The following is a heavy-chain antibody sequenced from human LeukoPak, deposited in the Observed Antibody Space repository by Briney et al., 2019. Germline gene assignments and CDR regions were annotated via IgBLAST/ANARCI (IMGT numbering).Heavy chain of an antibody. V-gene: IGHV4-39*07. CDR2: IYYSGST. Sequence: SETLSLTCTVSGGSISSSSYYWGWIRQPPGKGLEWIGSIYYSGSTYYNPSLKSRVTISVDTSKNQFSLKLSSVTAADTAVYYCARDRKHLFDYWGQGTLVTVSS. D-gene: IGHD1-14*01. J-gene: IGHJ4*02. CDR3: ARDRKHLFDY. CDR1: GGSISSSSYY.